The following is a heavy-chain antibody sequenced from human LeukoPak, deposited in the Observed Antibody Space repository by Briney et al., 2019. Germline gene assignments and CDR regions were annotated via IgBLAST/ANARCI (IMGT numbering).Heavy chain of an antibody. D-gene: IGHD6-6*01. CDR2: ISSSSSYI. CDR1: GFTFSSYS. J-gene: IGHJ4*02. V-gene: IGHV3-21*01. CDR3: ARALPRSYPFDS. Sequence: GGSLRLSYAASGFTFSSYSMNWVRQAPGKGLEWVSSISSSSSYIYYADSVKGRFTISRDNAKKSLYLQMNSLRAEDTAVYDCARALPRSYPFDSWGQGTLVTVSS.